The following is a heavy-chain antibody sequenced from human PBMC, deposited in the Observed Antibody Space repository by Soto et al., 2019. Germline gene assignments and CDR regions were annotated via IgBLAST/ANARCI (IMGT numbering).Heavy chain of an antibody. CDR1: GFTFSSYS. CDR2: ISSSSSYI. J-gene: IGHJ3*02. Sequence: GSLRLSCAASGFTFSSYSMNWVRQAPGKGLEWVSSISSSSSYIYYADSVKGRFTISRDNAKNSLYLQMNSLRAEDTAVYYCARDSPASGDAFDIWGQGTMVTVSS. CDR3: ARDSPASGDAFDI. V-gene: IGHV3-21*01.